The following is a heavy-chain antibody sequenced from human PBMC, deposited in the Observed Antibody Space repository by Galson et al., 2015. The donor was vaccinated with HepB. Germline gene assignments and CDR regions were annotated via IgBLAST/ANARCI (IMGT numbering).Heavy chain of an antibody. Sequence: SVKVSCKASGGTFSSYAISWVRQAPGQGLEWMGGIIPIFGTANYAQKFQGRVTITADESTSTAYMELSSLRSEDTAGYYCARGGGLEAYCGGDCQTFDYWGQGTLVTVSS. D-gene: IGHD2-21*02. CDR3: ARGGGLEAYCGGDCQTFDY. J-gene: IGHJ4*02. CDR2: IIPIFGTA. CDR1: GGTFSSYA. V-gene: IGHV1-69*13.